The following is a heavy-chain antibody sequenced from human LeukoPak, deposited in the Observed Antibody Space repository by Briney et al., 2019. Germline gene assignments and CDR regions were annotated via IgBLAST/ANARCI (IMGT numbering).Heavy chain of an antibody. V-gene: IGHV3-21*01. Sequence: PGGSLRLSCAASGSTLSRYSMNWVRQAPGKGLEWVSSISSGSSYIYYAGSVKGRFTISRDNAKNSLYLQMNSLRAEDTAVYYCARDWKGGIFDYWGQGTLVTVSS. CDR2: ISSGSSYI. CDR3: ARDWKGGIFDY. J-gene: IGHJ4*02. D-gene: IGHD3-16*01. CDR1: GSTLSRYS.